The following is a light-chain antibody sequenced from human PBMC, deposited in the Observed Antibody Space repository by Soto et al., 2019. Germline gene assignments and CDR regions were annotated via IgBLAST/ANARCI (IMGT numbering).Light chain of an antibody. J-gene: IGKJ5*01. CDR3: QQYDNSPIT. CDR2: GAS. V-gene: IGKV3-20*01. CDR1: QSVSSSF. Sequence: EIVLTQAPGALCLFPGERATLSCRASQSVSSSFLAWYQQKPGQAPRLLIYGASSRATGIPDRFSGTGSETDFTLTISRLEPEDFAVYYCQQYDNSPITFGQGTRLEIK.